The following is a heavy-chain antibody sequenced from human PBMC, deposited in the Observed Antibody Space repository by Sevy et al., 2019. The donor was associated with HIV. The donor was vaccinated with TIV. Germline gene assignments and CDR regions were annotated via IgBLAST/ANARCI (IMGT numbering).Heavy chain of an antibody. CDR1: GGSISSGGYS. Sequence: SETLSLTCAVSGGSISSGGYSWSWIRQPPGKGLEWIGYIYHSGSTYYNPSLKGRVTISVDRSKNQFSLKLSSVTAADTAVYYCARSIRACSSWYIFDYWGQGTLVTVSS. V-gene: IGHV4-30-2*01. D-gene: IGHD6-13*01. J-gene: IGHJ4*02. CDR2: IYHSGST. CDR3: ARSIRACSSWYIFDY.